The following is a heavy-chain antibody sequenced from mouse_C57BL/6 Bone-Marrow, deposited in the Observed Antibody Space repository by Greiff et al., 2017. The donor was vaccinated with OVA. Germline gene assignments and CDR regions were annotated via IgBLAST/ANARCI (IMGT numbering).Heavy chain of an antibody. CDR3: ARHDDDYEDFDY. V-gene: IGHV5-9*01. J-gene: IGHJ2*01. CDR1: GFTFSSYT. D-gene: IGHD2-4*01. Sequence: EVQLVESGGGLVKPGGSLKLSCAASGFTFSSYTMSWVRQTPEKRLEWVATISGGGGNTYYPDSVKGRFTISRDNAKNTLYLQMSSLRSEDTALYYCARHDDDYEDFDYWGQGTTLTVSS. CDR2: ISGGGGNT.